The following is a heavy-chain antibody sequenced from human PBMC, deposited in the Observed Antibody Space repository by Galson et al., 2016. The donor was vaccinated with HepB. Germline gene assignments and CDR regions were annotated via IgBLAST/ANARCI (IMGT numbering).Heavy chain of an antibody. J-gene: IGHJ4*02. D-gene: IGHD6-13*01. V-gene: IGHV3-23*01. CDR1: GFTFSNYT. CDR2: ISGSGGSA. CDR3: ASLAACRSTWNLGKNRWVGYFDY. Sequence: SLRLSCAGSGFTFSNYTMTWVRQAPGKGLEWVSSISGSGGSAYFADSVKGRFTISRDNSRNTLYLQLNSLRAEDTAVYFCASLAACRSTWNLGKNRWVGYFDYWGQGTLVTVSS.